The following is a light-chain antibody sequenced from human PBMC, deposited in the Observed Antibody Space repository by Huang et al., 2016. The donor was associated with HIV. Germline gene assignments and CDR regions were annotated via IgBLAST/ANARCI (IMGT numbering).Light chain of an antibody. J-gene: IGKJ2*01. CDR1: QSLGSNY. CDR3: QLYGNQPPYT. V-gene: IGKV3-20*01. CDR2: GTS. Sequence: EIVLTQSPGTLSLSPGERASLSCRASQSLGSNYIAWYQQEPGQAPRLLIYGTSTRATGTADRLSGSVSGKDWNLISSRLEPEDIVVYYCQLYGNQPPYTFGQGTKLEIK.